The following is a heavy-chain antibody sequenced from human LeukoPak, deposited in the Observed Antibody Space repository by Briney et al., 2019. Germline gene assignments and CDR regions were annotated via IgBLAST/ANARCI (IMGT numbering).Heavy chain of an antibody. CDR3: ARGSGLYNSGWYLAPSDY. J-gene: IGHJ4*02. V-gene: IGHV3-13*01. Sequence: GGSLRLSCAASGFSFSSHDMHWVRQPTGKGLEGVSAIGTAGDTYYPGSVKGRFTISRENDKNSLYLQMNSLRAGDTAVYYCARGSGLYNSGWYLAPSDYWGQGTLVTVSS. D-gene: IGHD6-19*01. CDR1: GFSFSSHD. CDR2: IGTAGDT.